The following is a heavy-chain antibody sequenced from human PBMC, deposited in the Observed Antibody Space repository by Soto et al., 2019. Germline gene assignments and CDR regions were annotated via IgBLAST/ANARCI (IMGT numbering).Heavy chain of an antibody. J-gene: IGHJ5*02. D-gene: IGHD3-3*02. CDR2: MNPGSGKT. V-gene: IGHV1-8*03. Sequence: QVHLVQSGTEVKKPGTSVRVSCKASGYTFINYDLSWVRQATGQGLEWMGWMNPGSGKTGYANKFQGRVTITRDASTSTAQLELSSLSSEDTAVYYCARMASFCTLNWFDPWGQGTLVTVSS. CDR3: ARMASFCTLNWFDP. CDR1: GYTFINYD.